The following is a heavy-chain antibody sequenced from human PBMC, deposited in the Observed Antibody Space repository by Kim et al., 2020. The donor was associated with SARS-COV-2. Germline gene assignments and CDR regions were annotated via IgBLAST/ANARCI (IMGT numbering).Heavy chain of an antibody. J-gene: IGHJ4*02. CDR3: ARDFKGTANWEFDY. CDR2: IYSKTGET. Sequence: ASVKVSCKSSGYIFTDYVLQWVRQAPGRGLEWLGWIYSKTGETKYTQRFQDRVTLTRDTSISTAYMELSGLGSDDPAVYYFARDFKGTANWEFDYWGQGTLVTVSS. V-gene: IGHV1-2*02. D-gene: IGHD7-27*01. CDR1: GYIFTDYV.